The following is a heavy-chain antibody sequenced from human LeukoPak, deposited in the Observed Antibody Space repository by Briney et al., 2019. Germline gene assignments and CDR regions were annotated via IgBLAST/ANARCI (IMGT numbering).Heavy chain of an antibody. CDR1: DRSISSGGYY. V-gene: IGHV4-31*03. CDR3: ARGQQLAECDY. J-gene: IGHJ4*02. D-gene: IGHD6-6*01. CDR2: IYYSGST. Sequence: PSDTLPLTCPVSDRSISSGGYYWSWIRQHPGKGLEWIGYIYYSGSTYYNPSLKSRVTISVDTSKNQFSLKLSSVTAADTAVYYCARGQQLAECDYWGQGTL.